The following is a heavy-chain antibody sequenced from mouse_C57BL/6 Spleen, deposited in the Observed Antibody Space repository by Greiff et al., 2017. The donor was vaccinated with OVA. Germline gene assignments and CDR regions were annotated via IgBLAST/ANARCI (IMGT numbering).Heavy chain of an antibody. CDR3: AREGTYGSTWYFDV. V-gene: IGHV3-6*01. Sequence: EVKLMESGPGLVKPSQSLSLTCSVTGYSITSGYYWNWIRQFPGNKLEWMGYISYDGSNNYNPSLKNRISITRDTSKNQFFLKLNSVTTEDTATYYCAREGTYGSTWYFDVWGTGTTVTVSS. CDR2: ISYDGSN. CDR1: GYSITSGYY. J-gene: IGHJ1*03. D-gene: IGHD1-1*01.